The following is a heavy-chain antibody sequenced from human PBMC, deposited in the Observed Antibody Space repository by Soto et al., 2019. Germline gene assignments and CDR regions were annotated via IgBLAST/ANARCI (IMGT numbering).Heavy chain of an antibody. D-gene: IGHD5-12*01. J-gene: IGHJ4*02. CDR2: INHSGST. V-gene: IGHV4-34*01. CDR1: GGSFSAYS. CDR3: ARGVGYAGVDY. Sequence: QVQLQQWGAGLLKPSETLSLTCAVYGGSFSAYSWSWIRQPPGKGLECIGEINHSGSTTYNPSLKSRITISVDRSKNQFSVELSSVTAADTALYYCARGVGYAGVDYGGQGPLVTVSS.